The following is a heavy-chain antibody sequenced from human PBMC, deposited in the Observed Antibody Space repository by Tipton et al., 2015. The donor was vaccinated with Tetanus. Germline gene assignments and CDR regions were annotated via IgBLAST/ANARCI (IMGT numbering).Heavy chain of an antibody. CDR3: AKDYYSSGTYFLSHDF. D-gene: IGHD3-10*01. J-gene: IGHJ4*02. CDR1: GFRFDLYG. V-gene: IGHV3-20*01. Sequence: SLRPSCAASGFRFDLYGMSWVRQTPGKGLGWVSAIDWNGGTTGYADSVKGRFTISRDNAKNSLYLEMNSLRAEDTALYHCAKDYYSSGTYFLSHDFWGQGTLVTVSS. CDR2: IDWNGGTT.